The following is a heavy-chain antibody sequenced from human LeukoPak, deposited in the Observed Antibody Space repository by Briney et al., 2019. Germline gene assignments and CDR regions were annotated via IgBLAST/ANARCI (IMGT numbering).Heavy chain of an antibody. D-gene: IGHD4-17*01. V-gene: IGHV6-1*01. CDR1: GDSVSSNSAA. Sequence: SQTLSLTCAISGDSVSSNSAAWNWIRQSPSRGLEWLGRTYYRPKWYNDYAVSVKSRITINPDTSKNQFSLQLNSVTPEDTAVYYCARAPLVYGDLHPFDYWGQGTLVTVSS. CDR2: TYYRPKWYN. J-gene: IGHJ4*02. CDR3: ARAPLVYGDLHPFDY.